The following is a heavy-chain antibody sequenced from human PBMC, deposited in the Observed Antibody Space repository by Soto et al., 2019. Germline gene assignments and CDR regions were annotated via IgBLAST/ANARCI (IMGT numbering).Heavy chain of an antibody. CDR2: IYYRGNA. CDR3: ARLEGLATISYYFDF. V-gene: IGHV4-39*01. D-gene: IGHD1-1*01. J-gene: IGHJ4*02. CDR1: DDSINSDKFY. Sequence: HLQLQESGPGLVKPSETLSLMCSVSDDSINSDKFYWGWIRQPPGKGLEWIGSIYYRGNAYYNPSLQTRVTISXDXXXXXXXXXXXXXXXADSAVYFCARLEGLATISYYFDFWGPGALVTVSS.